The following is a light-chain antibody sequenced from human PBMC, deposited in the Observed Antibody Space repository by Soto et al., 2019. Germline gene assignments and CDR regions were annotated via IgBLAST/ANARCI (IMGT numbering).Light chain of an antibody. V-gene: IGLV1-44*01. CDR2: SNN. Sequence: QSVLPQPPSASGTPGQRVTISCSGSSSNIGSNTVNWYQQLPGTAHKLLFYSNNQRPSGVPDRFSGSKSGTSASLAISGLQSEDEADYYCAAWDDSLNGYVLGTGTKLTF. CDR1: SSNIGSNT. J-gene: IGLJ1*01. CDR3: AAWDDSLNGYV.